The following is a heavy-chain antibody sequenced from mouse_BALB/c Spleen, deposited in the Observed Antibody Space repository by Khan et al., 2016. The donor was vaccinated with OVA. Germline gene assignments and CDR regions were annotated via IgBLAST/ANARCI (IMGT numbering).Heavy chain of an antibody. D-gene: IGHD2-3*01. Sequence: QVQLKQSGPGLVQPSQSLSITCTVSGFSLSSYGVHWVRQSPGKGLEWLGVIWSGGNTDYNAAFISRLSISKDNSKSQFFFKMNSLQTNDTASYYCAPRDGYLWHFDDWGAGTTVTVSS. CDR2: IWSGGNT. V-gene: IGHV2-2*02. CDR3: APRDGYLWHFDD. CDR1: GFSLSSYG. J-gene: IGHJ1*01.